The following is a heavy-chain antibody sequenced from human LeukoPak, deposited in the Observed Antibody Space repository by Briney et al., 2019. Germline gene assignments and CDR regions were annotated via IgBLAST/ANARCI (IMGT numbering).Heavy chain of an antibody. CDR3: ARSTGVGVDY. CDR2: IYYSGST. J-gene: IGHJ4*02. D-gene: IGHD2-8*01. V-gene: IGHV4-59*08. Sequence: SKTLSLTCTVSGGSISSYYWSWIRQPPGKGLEWIGYIYYSGSTNYNPSLKSRVTISVDTSKNQFSLKLSSVTAADTAVYYCARSTGVGVDYWGQGTLVTVSS. CDR1: GGSISSYY.